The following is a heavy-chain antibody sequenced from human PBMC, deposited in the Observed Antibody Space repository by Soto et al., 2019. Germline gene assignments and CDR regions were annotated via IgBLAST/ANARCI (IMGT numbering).Heavy chain of an antibody. CDR3: ARGQHYDFWSGYHHGFYYYGLHV. V-gene: IGHV3-48*03. CDR2: ISGSGANT. J-gene: IGHJ6*02. D-gene: IGHD3-3*01. CDR1: GFGFRSYE. Sequence: EVQLVESGGGLVQPGGSLRLSCAVSGFGFRSYEMNWVRQAPGKGLEWVSYISGSGANTYYADSVKGRFTISRDNVQNSLLLQMNSLRVEDTAVYYCARGQHYDFWSGYHHGFYYYGLHVWGPGTTVTVSS.